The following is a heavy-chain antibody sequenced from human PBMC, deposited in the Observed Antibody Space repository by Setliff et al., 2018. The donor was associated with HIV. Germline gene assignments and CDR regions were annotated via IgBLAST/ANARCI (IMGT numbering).Heavy chain of an antibody. CDR3: SRSGVPPYYYYGMDV. J-gene: IGHJ6*02. D-gene: IGHD3-10*01. Sequence: APVKVSCKASGYTFTTYGVNWVRQAPGQGLEWMGWINSYNGNTKLAQKFQGRVTMTTDTSTTTAFMELRSLKADDTGIYYCSRSGVPPYYYYGMDVWGQGTTGTVS. V-gene: IGHV1-18*04. CDR1: GYTFTTYG. CDR2: INSYNGNT.